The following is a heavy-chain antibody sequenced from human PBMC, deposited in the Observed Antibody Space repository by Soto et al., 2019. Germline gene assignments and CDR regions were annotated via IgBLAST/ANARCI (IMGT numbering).Heavy chain of an antibody. D-gene: IGHD6-13*01. J-gene: IGHJ6*02. CDR3: SRHPTTCIAYRRYYCYGMDV. CDR2: IDPSAPYT. CDR1: GYGFNSYW. Sequence: GAPLKISCKGCGYGFNSYWISLVRQMPGQGLEWMGRIDPSAPYTTYSPSFQGHVTISADKSISTAYLPWSSLKASHTAVYYCSRHPTTCIAYRRYYCYGMDVWGQG. V-gene: IGHV5-10-1*01.